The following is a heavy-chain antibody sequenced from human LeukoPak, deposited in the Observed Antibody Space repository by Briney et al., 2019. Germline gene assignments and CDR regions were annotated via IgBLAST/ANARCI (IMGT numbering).Heavy chain of an antibody. J-gene: IGHJ6*02. CDR2: ITDNGRTT. Sequence: GGSLRLSCAASRFTFSSYAMNWVRQAPGKGLEWVSTITDNGRTTYYADSVKGRFTISRDNAKNSVSLQINSLRAEDTAVYYCVRDRVGGRYHYGMDVWGQGTTVTVSS. V-gene: IGHV3-23*01. CDR1: RFTFSSYA. CDR3: VRDRVGGRYHYGMDV. D-gene: IGHD3-16*02.